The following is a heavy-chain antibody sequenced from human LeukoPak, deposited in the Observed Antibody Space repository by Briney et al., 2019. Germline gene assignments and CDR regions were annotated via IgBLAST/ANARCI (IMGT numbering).Heavy chain of an antibody. J-gene: IGHJ5*02. V-gene: IGHV4-34*01. CDR2: INHSGDT. CDR1: GGSFTNYY. Sequence: SETLSLTCNVSGGSFTNYYWSWIRQTPEKGLERIGQINHSGDTSYDPSLRSRITLSVDRSKNQFPLKVTSVTAADTGVYYCARGPGTVGLSPWGQGTLVTVSS. D-gene: IGHD1/OR15-1a*01. CDR3: ARGPGTVGLSP.